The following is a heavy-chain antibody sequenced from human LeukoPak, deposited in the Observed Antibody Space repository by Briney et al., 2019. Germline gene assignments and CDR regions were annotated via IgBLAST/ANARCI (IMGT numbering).Heavy chain of an antibody. CDR2: ISYDGSDK. V-gene: IGHV3-30*18. D-gene: IGHD5-18*01. CDR3: AKNAHYQGYSYGGIDY. Sequence: GRSLRLSCAASGFTFSSYGMHWVRQAPGKGPEWVAVISYDGSDKYSADSVKGRFTISRDNSKNTLYLQMNSLRAEDTAVYYCAKNAHYQGYSYGGIDYWGQGTLVTVSS. J-gene: IGHJ4*02. CDR1: GFTFSSYG.